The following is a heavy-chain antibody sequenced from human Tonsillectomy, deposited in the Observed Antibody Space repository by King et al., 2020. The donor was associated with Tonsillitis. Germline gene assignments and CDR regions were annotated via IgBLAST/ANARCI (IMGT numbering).Heavy chain of an antibody. Sequence: LQLQESGPGVVKPSETLSITCTVSGGSISSSDHYWAWIRQPPGKGLEWIGYMYYTVPIFYNPSLKSRITISGGTSENRVSLKLSSVTAADTAVYFCARYVSGSFDYWGQGALVTVSS. J-gene: IGHJ4*02. CDR2: MYYTVPI. CDR3: ARYVSGSFDY. CDR1: GGSISSSDHY. V-gene: IGHV4-39*01. D-gene: IGHD1-26*01.